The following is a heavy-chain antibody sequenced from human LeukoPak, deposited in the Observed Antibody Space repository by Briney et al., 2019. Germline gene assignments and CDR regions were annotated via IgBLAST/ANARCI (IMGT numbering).Heavy chain of an antibody. D-gene: IGHD2-2*01. Sequence: NPSETLSLTCAVYGGSFSGYYWSWIRQPPGKGLEWIGEINHSGSTNYNPSLKSRVTISVDTSKNQFSLKLSPVTAADTAVYYCAAMDYWGQGTLVTVSS. CDR1: GGSFSGYY. CDR3: AAMDY. V-gene: IGHV4-34*01. J-gene: IGHJ4*02. CDR2: INHSGST.